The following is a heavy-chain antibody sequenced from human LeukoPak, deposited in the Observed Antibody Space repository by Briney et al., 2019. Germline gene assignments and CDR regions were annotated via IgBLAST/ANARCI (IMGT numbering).Heavy chain of an antibody. V-gene: IGHV3-23*01. J-gene: IGHJ1*01. D-gene: IGHD3-10*01. CDR2: ISGSGGST. Sequence: GESLRLSCAASGFTFSSYAMTWVRQAPAKGLEWVSGISGSGGSTYYADSVKGRFTISRDNSNNTVFLQMNRLTAEDTAIYYCAKGNRFGSGSYSEYWGQGPLVSVPT. CDR1: GFTFSSYA. CDR3: AKGNRFGSGSYSEY.